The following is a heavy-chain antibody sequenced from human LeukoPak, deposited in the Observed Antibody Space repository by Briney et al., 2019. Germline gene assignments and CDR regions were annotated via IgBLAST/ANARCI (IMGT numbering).Heavy chain of an antibody. CDR2: IYYSGST. V-gene: IGHV4-61*01. CDR1: GGSVSSGSYY. Sequence: SETLSLTCTVSGGSVSSGSYYWSWIRQPPGMGLEWIGYIYYSGSTNYNPSLKSRVTISVDTSKNQFSLKLSSVTAADTAVYYCARDRYDFWSGFRDNWFDPWGQGTLVTVSS. D-gene: IGHD3-3*01. J-gene: IGHJ5*02. CDR3: ARDRYDFWSGFRDNWFDP.